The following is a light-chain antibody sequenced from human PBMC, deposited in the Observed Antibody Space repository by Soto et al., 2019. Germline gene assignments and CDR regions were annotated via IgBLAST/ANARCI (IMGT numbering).Light chain of an antibody. CDR3: QQSYSTPLT. CDR2: AAS. V-gene: IGKV1-39*01. Sequence: DIQMTQSPSSLSASVGDRVTITCRASQSISSYLNWYQQKPGKAPKLLIYAASSLQSGVPSRLSGSGSGPDFTLTIGSLQPEDFATYYCQQSYSTPLTFGGGNIVELK. CDR1: QSISSY. J-gene: IGKJ4*01.